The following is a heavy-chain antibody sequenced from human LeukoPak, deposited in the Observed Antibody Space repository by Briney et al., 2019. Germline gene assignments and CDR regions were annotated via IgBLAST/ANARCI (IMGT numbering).Heavy chain of an antibody. CDR1: GFNFSEYY. Sequence: PGGSVRLSCVSSGFNFSEYYMSWIRQAPGKGLEWVSYISSRGSTIYYADSVNGRFTISRDHAKNSLYLQMTSLRAEDTAVYYCARSPVIDYWGEGTLVTVSS. V-gene: IGHV3-11*04. CDR3: ARSPVIDY. J-gene: IGHJ4*02. CDR2: ISSRGSTI.